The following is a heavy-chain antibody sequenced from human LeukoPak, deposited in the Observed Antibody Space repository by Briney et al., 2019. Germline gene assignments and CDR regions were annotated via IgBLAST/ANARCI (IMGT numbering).Heavy chain of an antibody. V-gene: IGHV3-53*01. J-gene: IGHJ4*02. CDR1: GFPFRSNY. D-gene: IGHD2-15*01. CDR3: ARGLRYCSGGSCYPKYYFDY. CDR2: IYSGGST. Sequence: GSLGLSCAASGFPFRSNYISWVRQAPGKGLEWVSVIYSGGSTYYADSVKGRFTISRDNSKNTLYLQMNSLRAEDTAVYYCARGLRYCSGGSCYPKYYFDYWGQGTLVTVSS.